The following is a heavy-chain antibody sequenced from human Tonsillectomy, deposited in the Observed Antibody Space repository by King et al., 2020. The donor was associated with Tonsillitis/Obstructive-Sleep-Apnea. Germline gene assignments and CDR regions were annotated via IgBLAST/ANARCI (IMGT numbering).Heavy chain of an antibody. V-gene: IGHV4-59*01. CDR2: IYYSGNT. CDR1: GGSISSFY. D-gene: IGHD3-16*01. Sequence: QLQESGPGLVKPSETLSLTCTDSGGSISSFYWSWIRQPPGKGLEWIGYIYYSGNTNYNPSLKSRVTISVDTSENQFSLKLSSVTGADTAVYYCARDLVLEAGGDAFDIWGQGTMVTVSS. J-gene: IGHJ3*02. CDR3: ARDLVLEAGGDAFDI.